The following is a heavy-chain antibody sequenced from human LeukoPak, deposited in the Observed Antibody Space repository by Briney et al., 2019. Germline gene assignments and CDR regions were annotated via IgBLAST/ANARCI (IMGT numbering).Heavy chain of an antibody. Sequence: GGSLRLSCAASGFTFSSYSMNWVRQAPGKGLEWVSYISSSSNAIYNADSVKGRFTISRDNAKNSLFLQMNSLRAEDTAVYYCARALGYCSGGSCLRAYFDYWGQGTLVTVSS. D-gene: IGHD2-15*01. CDR2: ISSSSNAI. CDR1: GFTFSSYS. J-gene: IGHJ4*02. CDR3: ARALGYCSGGSCLRAYFDY. V-gene: IGHV3-48*04.